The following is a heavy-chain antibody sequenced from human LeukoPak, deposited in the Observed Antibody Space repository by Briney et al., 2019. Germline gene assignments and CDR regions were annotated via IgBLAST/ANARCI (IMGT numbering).Heavy chain of an antibody. J-gene: IGHJ4*02. CDR1: GFTFSSYA. CDR2: IRYRAYSYTT. D-gene: IGHD1-26*01. V-gene: IGHV3-72*01. CDR3: TRRGGSPPGPDY. Sequence: GVSLRLSCVASGFTFSSYAVSWLPQTPGKGLEGVSRIRYRAYSYTTEYAASVKGRFIISRDDSKNSLDLQMNSLKIEDTAVYYCTRRGGSPPGPDYWGQGTLVTVSS.